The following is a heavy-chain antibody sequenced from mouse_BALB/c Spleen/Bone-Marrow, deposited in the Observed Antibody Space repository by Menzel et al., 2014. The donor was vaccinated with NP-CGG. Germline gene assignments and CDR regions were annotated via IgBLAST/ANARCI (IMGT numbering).Heavy chain of an antibody. CDR3: ARERGY. J-gene: IGHJ3*01. V-gene: IGHV1-9*01. CDR2: ILPGSGST. CDR1: GYTFSSYW. Sequence: QVQLQQSGAELMKTRASVKISCKATGYTFSSYWIEWVKRRPGHGLEWIGEILPGSGSTNYNEKFKGKATFTADTSSNTAYMQLSRLTSEDSAVYYCARERGYWGQGTLVTVSA.